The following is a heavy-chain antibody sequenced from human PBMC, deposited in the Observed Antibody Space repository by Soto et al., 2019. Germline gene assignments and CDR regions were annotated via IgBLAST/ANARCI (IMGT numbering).Heavy chain of an antibody. CDR3: ARDLQVGSNWFDP. J-gene: IGHJ5*02. CDR1: GYTFTSYY. D-gene: IGHD1-1*01. CDR2: INPSGGST. V-gene: IGHV1-46*01. Sequence: QVQLVQSGAEVKKPGASVKVSCKASGYTFTSYYMHWVRQAPGQGLEWMGIINPSGGSTSYAQKYQGRVTMTTETSTSTVYMELSSLRSEDTAVYYCARDLQVGSNWFDPWGQGTLVTFSS.